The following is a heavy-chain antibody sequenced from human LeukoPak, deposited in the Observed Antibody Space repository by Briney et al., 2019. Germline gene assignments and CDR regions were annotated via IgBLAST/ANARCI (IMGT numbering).Heavy chain of an antibody. V-gene: IGHV1-69*01. D-gene: IGHD1-26*01. Sequence: ASVKVSCKASGGTFSSYAISWVRQAPGQGLEWMGGIIPIFGTANYAQKFQGRVTITADESTSTAYMELSSLRSEDTAVYYCARDNTRGELLALDAFDIWGQGTMVTVSS. J-gene: IGHJ3*02. CDR2: IIPIFGTA. CDR1: GGTFSSYA. CDR3: ARDNTRGELLALDAFDI.